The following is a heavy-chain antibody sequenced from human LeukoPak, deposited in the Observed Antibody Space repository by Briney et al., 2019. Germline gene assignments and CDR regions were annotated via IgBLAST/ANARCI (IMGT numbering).Heavy chain of an antibody. CDR3: AKDAIFPRYSSGYYHYFDY. CDR2: ISWNSGSI. CDR1: GFTFDDYA. Sequence: QTGRSLRLSCAASGFTFDDYAMHWVRQAPGKGLEWVSGISWNSGSIGYADSVKGRFTISRDNAKNSLYLQMNSLRAEDTASYYCAKDAIFPRYSSGYYHYFDYWGQGTLVTVSS. V-gene: IGHV3-9*01. J-gene: IGHJ4*02. D-gene: IGHD3-22*01.